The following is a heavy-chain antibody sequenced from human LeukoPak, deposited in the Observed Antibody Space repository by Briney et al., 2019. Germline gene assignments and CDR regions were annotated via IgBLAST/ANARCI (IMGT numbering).Heavy chain of an antibody. J-gene: IGHJ4*02. CDR2: INSDGSIT. CDR3: VKAIGVSCISTSCYSFNN. Sequence: GGSLRLSCAASGFTFTTYWMHWVRQAPGKGLVWVSHINSDGSITSYADSVKGRFTISRDNAKNTLYLQMNSLRVEDTALYYCVKAIGVSCISTSCYSFNNWGQGTLVTVSS. CDR1: GFTFTTYW. D-gene: IGHD2-2*02. V-gene: IGHV3-74*01.